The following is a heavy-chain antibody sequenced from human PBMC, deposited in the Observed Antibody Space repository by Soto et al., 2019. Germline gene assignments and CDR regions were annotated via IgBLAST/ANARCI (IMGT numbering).Heavy chain of an antibody. CDR2: IYWYDDK. CDR3: AHRRYNGWYDFDY. CDR1: GFSVSTNGVG. D-gene: IGHD6-19*01. J-gene: IGHJ4*02. V-gene: IGHV2-5*01. Sequence: QITLKESGPTLVKPTQTLTLTSTFSGFSVSTNGVGVGWIRQPPGKALEWLALIYWYDDKRYSPVLKSRLTITKDTSKNQVVLRMTNMDPVDTATYYCAHRRYNGWYDFDYWGQGALVTVSS.